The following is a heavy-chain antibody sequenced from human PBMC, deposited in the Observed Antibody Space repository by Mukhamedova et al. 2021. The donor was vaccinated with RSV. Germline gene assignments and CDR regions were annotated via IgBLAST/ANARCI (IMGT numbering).Heavy chain of an antibody. J-gene: IGHJ4*02. CDR2: IYWNDDK. Sequence: EWLALIYWNDDKRYSPSLKSRLTITKDTSKNQVVLTMTNMDPVDTATYYCVHRRPLGYCSSTSCYGDFDYWGQGTLVTVSS. V-gene: IGHV2-5*01. CDR3: VHRRPLGYCSSTSCYGDFDY. D-gene: IGHD2-2*01.